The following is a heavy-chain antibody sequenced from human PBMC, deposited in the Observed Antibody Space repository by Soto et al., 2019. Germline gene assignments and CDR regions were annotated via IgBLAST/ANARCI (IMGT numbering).Heavy chain of an antibody. CDR3: AKDSSHCSGGSCYPDYFDY. CDR2: ISGSGGST. V-gene: IGHV3-23*01. J-gene: IGHJ4*02. D-gene: IGHD2-15*01. CDR1: GFTFSSYA. Sequence: LRLSCAASGFTFSSYAMSWVRQAPGKGLEWVSAISGSGGSTYYADSVKGRFTISRDNSKNTLYLQMNSLRAEDTAVYYCAKDSSHCSGGSCYPDYFDYWGQGTLVTVSS.